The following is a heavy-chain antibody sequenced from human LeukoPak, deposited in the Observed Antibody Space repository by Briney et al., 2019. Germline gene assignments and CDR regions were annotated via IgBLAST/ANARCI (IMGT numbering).Heavy chain of an antibody. D-gene: IGHD3-22*01. CDR3: ARHFTYYYDSSGYPRDAFDI. CDR1: GGSISSYY. Sequence: SETLSLTCTVSGGSISSYYWSWIRQPAGKGLEWIGRIYTSGSTNYNPSLKSRVTMSVDTSKNQFSLKLSSVTAADTALYYCARHFTYYYDSSGYPRDAFDIWGQGTMVTVSS. J-gene: IGHJ3*02. CDR2: IYTSGST. V-gene: IGHV4-4*07.